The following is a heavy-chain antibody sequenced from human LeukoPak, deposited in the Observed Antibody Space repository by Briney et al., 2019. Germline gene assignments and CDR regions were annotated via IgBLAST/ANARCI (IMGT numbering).Heavy chain of an antibody. CDR1: GGSISSYY. CDR3: ARRGHQNYYDSSGYHGAFDI. D-gene: IGHD3-22*01. V-gene: IGHV4-59*08. J-gene: IGHJ3*02. CDR2: IYYSGST. Sequence: SETLSLTCTVSGGSISSYYWSWIRQPPGKGLEWIGYIYYSGSTNYNPSLKSRVTISVDTSKNQFSLKLSSVTAADTAVYYCARRGHQNYYDSSGYHGAFDIWGQGTMVTVSS.